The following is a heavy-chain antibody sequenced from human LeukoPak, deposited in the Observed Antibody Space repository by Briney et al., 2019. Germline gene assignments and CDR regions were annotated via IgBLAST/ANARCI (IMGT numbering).Heavy chain of an antibody. Sequence: SVRVSCKASGGTFSSYAISWVRQAPGQGREWMGGIIPIFGTANYAQKFQGRVTITTDESTSTAYMELSSLRSEDTAVYYCARDAGTTPGYYYYMDVWGKGTTVTVSS. CDR3: ARDAGTTPGYYYYMDV. D-gene: IGHD1-7*01. V-gene: IGHV1-69*05. CDR1: GGTFSSYA. J-gene: IGHJ6*03. CDR2: IIPIFGTA.